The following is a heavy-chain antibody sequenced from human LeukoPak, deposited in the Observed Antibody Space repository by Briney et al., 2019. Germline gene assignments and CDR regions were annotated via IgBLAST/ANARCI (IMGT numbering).Heavy chain of an antibody. CDR1: GLTYKRYS. CDR3: VRDGLYAFDI. CDR2: FSTSSDII. V-gene: IGHV3-48*02. Sequence: QPGGSLRLSCAASGLTYKRYSMNWARQARGKALEWVSYFSTSSDIISYADAVKGRFTISRDNAKYSLYLQMNRLIDEDRAVYYCVRDGLYAFDIWGQGTMVTVSS. J-gene: IGHJ3*02.